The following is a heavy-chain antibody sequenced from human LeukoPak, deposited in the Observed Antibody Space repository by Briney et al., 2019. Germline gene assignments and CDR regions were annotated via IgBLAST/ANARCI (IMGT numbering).Heavy chain of an antibody. V-gene: IGHV3-23*01. CDR1: GFTFSSYA. J-gene: IGHJ4*02. CDR3: AKHSGSYFTYYVDS. D-gene: IGHD1-26*01. CDR2: ISGSGGST. Sequence: PGGSLRLSCAASGFTFSSYAMSWVRQAPGKGLEWVSAISGSGGSTYYADSVKGRFTISRDNSKNTLYLQMNSLRAEDTAVYYCAKHSGSYFTYYVDSWGQGTLVTVSS.